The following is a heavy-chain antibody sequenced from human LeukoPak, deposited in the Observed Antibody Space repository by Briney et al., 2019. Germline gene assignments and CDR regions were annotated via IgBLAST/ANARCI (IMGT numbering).Heavy chain of an antibody. CDR3: ARDSSSWGYYYYGMDV. J-gene: IGHJ6*02. Sequence: GALVKVSCKASGYTFTSYYMHWVRQAPGQGLEWMGIINPSGGSTSYAQKFQGRVTMTRDTSTSTVYMELSSLRSEDTAVYYCARDSSSWGYYYYGMDVWGQGTTVTVSS. V-gene: IGHV1-46*01. CDR1: GYTFTSYY. D-gene: IGHD6-13*01. CDR2: INPSGGST.